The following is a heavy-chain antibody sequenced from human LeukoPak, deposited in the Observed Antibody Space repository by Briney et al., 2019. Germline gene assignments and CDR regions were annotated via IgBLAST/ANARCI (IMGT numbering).Heavy chain of an antibody. CDR1: GGSISSYY. D-gene: IGHD7-27*01. CDR2: IYYSGST. Sequence: ASETLSLTCTVSGGSISSYYWGWIRQPPGKGLEWIGSIYYSGSTYYNPSLKSRVTISVDTSKNQFSLKLSSVTAADTAVYYCASLLGIRAYFDYWGQGTLVTVSS. J-gene: IGHJ4*02. CDR3: ASLLGIRAYFDY. V-gene: IGHV4-39*01.